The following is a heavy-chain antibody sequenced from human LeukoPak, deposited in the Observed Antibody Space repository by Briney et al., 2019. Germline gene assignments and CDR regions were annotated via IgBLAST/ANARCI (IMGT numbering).Heavy chain of an antibody. CDR1: GGTFSSYA. D-gene: IGHD5-18*01. Sequence: GASVKVSCKASGGTFSSYAISWVRQAPGQGLEWMGGIIPIFGTANYAQKFQGRVTITTDESTSTAYMELSSLRSEDTAVYYCAGDHPPRGYSYGLYYMDVWGKGTTVTVSS. V-gene: IGHV1-69*05. CDR2: IIPIFGTA. J-gene: IGHJ6*03. CDR3: AGDHPPRGYSYGLYYMDV.